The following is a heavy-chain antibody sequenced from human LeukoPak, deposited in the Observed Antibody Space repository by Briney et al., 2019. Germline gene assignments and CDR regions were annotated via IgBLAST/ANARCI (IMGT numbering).Heavy chain of an antibody. J-gene: IGHJ4*02. CDR2: IYYSGST. Sequence: SETLSLTCTVSGGSISSYYWSWIRQPPGKGLEWIGYIYYSGSTNYNPSLKSRVTISVDTSKNQFSLKLSSVTAADTAVYYCARDLGYGEFDYWGQGTLVTVSS. V-gene: IGHV4-59*12. CDR3: ARDLGYGEFDY. CDR1: GGSISSYY. D-gene: IGHD4-17*01.